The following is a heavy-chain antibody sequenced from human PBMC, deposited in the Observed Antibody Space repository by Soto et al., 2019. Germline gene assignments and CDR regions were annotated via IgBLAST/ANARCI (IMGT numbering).Heavy chain of an antibody. CDR1: GFTFSNYA. Sequence: GGSLRLSCAASGFTFSNYAVTWVRQAPGKGLEWVSTISGSGGSTYYADSVKGRFTISRDNSKNTLYLQMNSLRAEDTAVYYCAKGGAQLLHYNWFDPWGQGTLV. J-gene: IGHJ5*02. CDR3: AKGGAQLLHYNWFDP. CDR2: ISGSGGST. V-gene: IGHV3-23*01. D-gene: IGHD2-2*01.